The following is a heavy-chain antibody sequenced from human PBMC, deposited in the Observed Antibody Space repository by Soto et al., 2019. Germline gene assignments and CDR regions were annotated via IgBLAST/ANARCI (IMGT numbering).Heavy chain of an antibody. CDR2: INHSGST. D-gene: IGHD2-2*01. CDR3: ARGRDLYCSSTSCYKSYYYMDV. CDR1: GGSFSGYY. Sequence: SETLSLTCAVYGGSFSGYYWSWIRQPPGKGLEWIGEINHSGSTNYNPSLKSRVTISVDTSKNQFSLKLSSVTAADTAVYYCARGRDLYCSSTSCYKSYYYMDVWAKGNTVTVSS. J-gene: IGHJ6*03. V-gene: IGHV4-34*01.